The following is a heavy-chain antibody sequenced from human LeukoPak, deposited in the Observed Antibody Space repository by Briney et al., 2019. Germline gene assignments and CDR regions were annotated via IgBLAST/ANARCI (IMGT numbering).Heavy chain of an antibody. CDR3: ARDISSGWSEFDY. V-gene: IGHV3-7*01. CDR1: GFTYSSYW. CDR2: IKQDGSEK. J-gene: IGHJ4*02. D-gene: IGHD6-19*01. Sequence: GGPLRLSCAASGFTYSSYWMSWVRQAPGKGLEWVANIKQDGSEKYYVDSVKGRFTISRDNAKNSLYLRMNSLRAEDTAVYYCARDISSGWSEFDYWGQGTLVTVSS.